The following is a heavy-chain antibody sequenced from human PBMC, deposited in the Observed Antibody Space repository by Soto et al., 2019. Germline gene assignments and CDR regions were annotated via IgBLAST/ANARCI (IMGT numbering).Heavy chain of an antibody. CDR2: IYPGDSDT. J-gene: IGHJ6*02. CDR1: GYSFTSYW. D-gene: IGHD6-13*01. V-gene: IGHV5-51*01. CDR3: ASGFGSSFNYYGMDV. Sequence: GESLKISCKGAGYSFTSYWVGWVRQMPGKGLEWMGIIYPGDSDTRYSPSFQGQVTISADKSISTAYLQWSSLKASDTAMYYCASGFGSSFNYYGMDVWGQGTTVTVSS.